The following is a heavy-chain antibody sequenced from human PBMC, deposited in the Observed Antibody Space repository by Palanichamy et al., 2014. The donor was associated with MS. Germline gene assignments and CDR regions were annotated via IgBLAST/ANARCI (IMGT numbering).Heavy chain of an antibody. V-gene: IGHV4-34*02. CDR3: AKVRGRVTKWSYLDY. CDR1: GGAFNGYY. J-gene: IGHJ4*02. CDR2: INHTPKT. Sequence: QVQLQQWGAGLLKPSETLSLTCAVYGGAFNGYYWSWIRQSPGKGLEWIGEINHTPKTNYNPSLKSRVTISIDTSKNQVSLQLNSVTAADTAIYYCAKVRGRVTKWSYLDYWGQGTLVTVSS. D-gene: IGHD1-26*01.